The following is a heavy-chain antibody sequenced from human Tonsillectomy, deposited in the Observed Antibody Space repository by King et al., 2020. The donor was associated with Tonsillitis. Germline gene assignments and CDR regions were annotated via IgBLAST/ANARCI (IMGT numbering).Heavy chain of an antibody. V-gene: IGHV3-30*04. CDR2: ISYDGSNK. CDR1: VFTFSSYA. J-gene: IGHJ6*02. D-gene: IGHD3-22*01. CDR3: ARDSVGHTGKGSTMLVAKPKYYYYCMDV. Sequence: VQLVESGGGVVQPGRSLRLSCAASVFTFSSYAMHWVRQAPGKGLEWVAVISYDGSNKYYADSVKGRFTISRDNSKNTLYLQMNSLRAEETAVYFGARDSVGHTGKGSTMLVAKPKYYYYCMDVWGQGTTVTVSS.